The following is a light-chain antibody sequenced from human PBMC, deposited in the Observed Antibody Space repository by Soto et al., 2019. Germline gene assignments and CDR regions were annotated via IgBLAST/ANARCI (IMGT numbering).Light chain of an antibody. CDR2: AAS. J-gene: IGKJ5*01. Sequence: DIQMTQSPSSLSASVGDRVTITCRASQSITNSLNWYQQKPGKAPNLLIYAASSLQSGVPSRFSGSGSGTDFSLTISSLQPEDFATYYCQQSYSSVTFGQGTRLEIK. CDR3: QQSYSSVT. V-gene: IGKV1-39*01. CDR1: QSITNS.